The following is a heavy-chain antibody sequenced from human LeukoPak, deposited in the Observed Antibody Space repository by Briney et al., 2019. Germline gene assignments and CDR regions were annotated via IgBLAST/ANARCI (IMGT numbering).Heavy chain of an antibody. V-gene: IGHV6-1*01. Sequence: SQTLSLTCALPGDTVSSNSAAWNWIRQSPSRGLEWLGRTYYRSKWYHDYGASVKSRIIINPDTSKNQFSLQLNSVTPEDTAVYYCARGQLGYCSGNSCYNFDFWGQGTLVTVSS. CDR3: ARGQLGYCSGNSCYNFDF. D-gene: IGHD2-15*01. CDR2: TYYRSKWYH. CDR1: GDTVSSNSAA. J-gene: IGHJ4*02.